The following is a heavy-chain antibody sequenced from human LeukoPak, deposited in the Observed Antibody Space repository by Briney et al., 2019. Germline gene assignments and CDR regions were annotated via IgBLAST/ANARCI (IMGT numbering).Heavy chain of an antibody. J-gene: IGHJ4*02. CDR2: ISTSAFST. D-gene: IGHD3-10*01. CDR3: ARELNFDVGEFFFDY. Sequence: PGGSLRLSCAASGFSFSDYYINWIRQAPGKGLEWISSISTSAFSTRYADSVKGRFTISRDDAKSSLFLHMNSLRVEDTAVYFCARELNFDVGEFFFDYWGPGTLVTV. V-gene: IGHV3-11*01. CDR1: GFSFSDYY.